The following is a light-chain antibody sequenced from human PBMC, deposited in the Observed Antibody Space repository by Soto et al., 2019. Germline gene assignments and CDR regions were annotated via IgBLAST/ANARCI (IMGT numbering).Light chain of an antibody. CDR1: QSVSSN. J-gene: IGKJ4*01. Sequence: EIVRTQSPATLSVSTGERATLSCRASQSVSSNLAWYQQKPGQAPSLLIYGASTRATGIPARFSGSGSGTEFTLTISSLQSEDFAVYYCQQYNNWPPLTFGGGTQVEIK. CDR3: QQYNNWPPLT. V-gene: IGKV3-15*01. CDR2: GAS.